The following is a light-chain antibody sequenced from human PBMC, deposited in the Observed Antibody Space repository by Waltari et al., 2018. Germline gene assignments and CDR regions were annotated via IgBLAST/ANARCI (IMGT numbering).Light chain of an antibody. Sequence: DIVMTQSPDSLAVSLGASATTTCKSSQNILYSAKNKNYLGWYQQKPGQPPTLLISWASTRESGVPDRFRGSGSGTDFTLTISSLQAEDVAVYFCHQYYSTPWTFGQGTRVEVK. V-gene: IGKV4-1*01. CDR1: QNILYSAKNKNY. CDR3: HQYYSTPWT. CDR2: WAS. J-gene: IGKJ1*01.